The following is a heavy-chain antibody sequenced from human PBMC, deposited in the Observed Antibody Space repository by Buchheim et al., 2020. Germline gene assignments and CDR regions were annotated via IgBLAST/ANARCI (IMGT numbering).Heavy chain of an antibody. Sequence: EEQIWESGGGLVQPGGSLRLSCAASGFTFSNSAMIWVRQAPGKGLEWVSAISDSGGDSYYADFVKGRFAISRDNSEKTVYLQMNSLRVEDTATYYCTRASVGSSSGWANWFDPWGQGT. D-gene: IGHD6-19*01. J-gene: IGHJ5*02. CDR2: ISDSGGDS. CDR1: GFTFSNSA. CDR3: TRASVGSSSGWANWFDP. V-gene: IGHV3-23*01.